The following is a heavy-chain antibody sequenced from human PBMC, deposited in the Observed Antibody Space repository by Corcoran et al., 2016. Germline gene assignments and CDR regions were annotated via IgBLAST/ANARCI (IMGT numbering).Heavy chain of an antibody. CDR3: ARDNSRKTTTDWFDP. D-gene: IGHD6-13*01. J-gene: IGHJ5*02. Sequence: QVQLVQSGAEVKKPGASVKVSCKASGYTFTSYGISWVRQAPGQGLEWMGWISAYNGNTNYAQKLQGRVTMTTDTSTSTAYMELRSLRSDDPAVYYGARDNSRKTTTDWFDPWGQGTLVTVSS. CDR2: ISAYNGNT. V-gene: IGHV1-18*01. CDR1: GYTFTSYG.